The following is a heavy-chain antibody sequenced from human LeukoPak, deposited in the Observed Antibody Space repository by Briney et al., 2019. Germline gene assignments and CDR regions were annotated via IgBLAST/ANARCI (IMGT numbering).Heavy chain of an antibody. D-gene: IGHD4-11*01. CDR3: ARHFATVTPYYYFGLDV. CDR1: GGSLSSYY. Sequence: SETLSLTCSVSGGSLSSYYWSWIRQPPGKGLEWIGHMFYSGSTKYNPSLKSRITISVDTSKNLFSLKVLSVTAADTAVYYCARHFATVTPYYYFGLDVWGQGTTVTVSS. J-gene: IGHJ6*02. CDR2: MFYSGST. V-gene: IGHV4-59*08.